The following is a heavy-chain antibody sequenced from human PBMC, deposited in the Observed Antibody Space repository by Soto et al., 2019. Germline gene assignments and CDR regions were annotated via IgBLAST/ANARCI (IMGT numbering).Heavy chain of an antibody. Sequence: GESLKISCKGSGYSFTSYWIGWVRQMPGKGLEWMGIIYPGDSDTRYSPSFQGQVTISADKSISTAYLQWSSLKASDTAMYYCARWGNEGLLGGVIVRGPYFDYWGQGTLVTVSS. D-gene: IGHD3-16*02. V-gene: IGHV5-51*01. CDR3: ARWGNEGLLGGVIVRGPYFDY. J-gene: IGHJ4*02. CDR2: IYPGDSDT. CDR1: GYSFTSYW.